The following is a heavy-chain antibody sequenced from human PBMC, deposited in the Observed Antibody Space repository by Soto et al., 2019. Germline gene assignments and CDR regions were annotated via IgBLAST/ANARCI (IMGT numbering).Heavy chain of an antibody. CDR3: ATEGGYPGSNFYGAY. V-gene: IGHV3-15*01. CDR1: GFTFTKAY. J-gene: IGHJ4*02. Sequence: EVQLVESGGGLVEPGGSIRLSCLASGFTFTKAYRTWVRQAPGQGLEWVCRIKGSHAGGTTDYATSVKGRFTISRDDSKNTLYLQMNSLKTEDTSVYYCATEGGYPGSNFYGAYWGQGTLVTVSS. CDR2: IKGSHAGGTT. D-gene: IGHD1-26*01.